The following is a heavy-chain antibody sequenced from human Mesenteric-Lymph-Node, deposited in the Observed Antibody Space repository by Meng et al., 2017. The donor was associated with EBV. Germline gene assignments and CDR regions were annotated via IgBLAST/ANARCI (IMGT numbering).Heavy chain of an antibody. CDR2: ISPYNGNT. V-gene: IGHV1-18*01. CDR1: GYTFTNYG. D-gene: IGHD4-17*01. CDR3: ARGDDFGDYPAH. Sequence: QVAVVKSGAEVKKPGASPKVSCKTSGYTFTNYGINWVRQAPGQGLEWMGWISPYNGNTQYVQKFQGRVTMTTDTSTNTAYMELRSLRSDDTAVYYCARGDDFGDYPAHWGQGTLVTVSS. J-gene: IGHJ1*01.